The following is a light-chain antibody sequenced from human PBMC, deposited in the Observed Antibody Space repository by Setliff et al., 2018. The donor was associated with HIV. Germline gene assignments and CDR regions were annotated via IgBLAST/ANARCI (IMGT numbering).Light chain of an antibody. J-gene: IGLJ1*01. V-gene: IGLV2-14*03. CDR1: SSDVGTYNF. CDR2: DVS. Sequence: QSVPTQPASVSGSPGQSITISCTGISSDVGTYNFVSWYQQHPGKAPKLMIYDVSNRPSGVSNRFSGSKSGNTASLTISGLQAEDEADYYCSSYKSIPLYVFGTGTKVTVL. CDR3: SSYKSIPLYV.